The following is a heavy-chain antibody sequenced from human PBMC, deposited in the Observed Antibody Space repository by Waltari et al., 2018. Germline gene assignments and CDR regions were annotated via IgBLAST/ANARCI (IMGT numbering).Heavy chain of an antibody. CDR1: GGSISSYY. J-gene: IGHJ4*02. CDR3: ARDSSASSSWYVSYPDY. D-gene: IGHD6-13*01. V-gene: IGHV4-4*07. CDR2: TYNSGRT. Sequence: QVQLQESGPGLVKPSETLSLTCTVSGGSISSYYWSWIRQPAGKGLEWIGRTYNSGRTNYNPSRKSRVTMSVDTSKNQFSLKLSSVTAADTAVYYCARDSSASSSWYVSYPDYWGQGTLVTVSS.